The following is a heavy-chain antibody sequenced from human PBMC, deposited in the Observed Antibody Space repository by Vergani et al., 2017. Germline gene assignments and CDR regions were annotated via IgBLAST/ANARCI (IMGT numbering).Heavy chain of an antibody. J-gene: IGHJ6*02. D-gene: IGHD3-22*01. CDR3: ARKHISNYYDSSGYYYRGYYYGMDV. V-gene: IGHV3-11*01. CDR1: GFTFSDYY. CDR2: ISSSVSTI. Sequence: QVQLVESGGGLVKPGGSLRLSCAASGFTFSDYYMSWIRPAPGKGLEWVSYISSSVSTIYYADCEKGRFTFARDNANNSLYLRMNSLRAEDTAMYYCARKHISNYYDSSGYYYRGYYYGMDVWGQGTTVTVSS.